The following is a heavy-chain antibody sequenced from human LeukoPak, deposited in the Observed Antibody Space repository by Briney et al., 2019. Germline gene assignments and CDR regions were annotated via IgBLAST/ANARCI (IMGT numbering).Heavy chain of an antibody. Sequence: SETLSLTCAVSGGSISSGGYSWSWIRQPPGKGLEWIGNIYHSGSTYYNPSLKSRVAISLDRSKNQFSLTLGSVTAADTAVYYCAREFSGTSIAARVFDSWGQGTLVTVSS. V-gene: IGHV4-30-2*01. J-gene: IGHJ4*02. CDR2: IYHSGST. D-gene: IGHD6-6*01. CDR3: AREFSGTSIAARVFDS. CDR1: GGSISSGGYS.